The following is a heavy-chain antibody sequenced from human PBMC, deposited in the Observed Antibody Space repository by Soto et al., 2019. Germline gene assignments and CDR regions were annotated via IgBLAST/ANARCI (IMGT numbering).Heavy chain of an antibody. J-gene: IGHJ3*02. Sequence: NPSETLSLTCTVSGGSISSGDYYWSWIRQPPGKGLEWIGYIYYSGSTYYNPSLKSRVTISVDTSKNQFSLKLSSVTAADTAVYYCARAAGDRVFAFDIWGQGTMVTVSS. CDR2: IYYSGST. CDR1: GGSISSGDYY. V-gene: IGHV4-30-4*01. D-gene: IGHD7-27*01. CDR3: ARAAGDRVFAFDI.